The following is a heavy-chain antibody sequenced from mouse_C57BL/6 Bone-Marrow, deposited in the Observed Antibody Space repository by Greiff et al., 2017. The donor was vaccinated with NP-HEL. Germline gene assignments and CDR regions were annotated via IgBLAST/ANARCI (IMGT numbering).Heavy chain of an antibody. J-gene: IGHJ3*01. CDR1: GYTFTSYG. CDR2: IYPRSGNT. V-gene: IGHV1-81*01. Sequence: QVQLKQSGAELARPGASVKLSCKASGYTFTSYGISWVKQRPGQGLEWIGEIYPRSGNTYYNEKFKGKATLTADKSSSTAYMELRSLTSEDSAVYFCARPVVAKGFAYWGQGTLVTVSA. D-gene: IGHD1-1*01. CDR3: ARPVVAKGFAY.